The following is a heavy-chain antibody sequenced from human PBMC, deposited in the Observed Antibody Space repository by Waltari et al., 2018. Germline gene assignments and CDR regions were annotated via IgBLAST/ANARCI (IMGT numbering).Heavy chain of an antibody. CDR2: INHSGST. Sequence: QVQLQQWGAGLLKPSETLSLTCAVYGGSFSGSYWSWIRQPPGKGLEWIGEINHSGSTNYNPSLKSRVTISVDTSKNQFSLKLSSVTAADTAVYYCARGGSGWYFFQTTVAYYFDYWGQGTLVTVSS. V-gene: IGHV4-34*01. CDR3: ARGGSGWYFFQTTVAYYFDY. CDR1: GGSFSGSY. J-gene: IGHJ4*02. D-gene: IGHD6-19*01.